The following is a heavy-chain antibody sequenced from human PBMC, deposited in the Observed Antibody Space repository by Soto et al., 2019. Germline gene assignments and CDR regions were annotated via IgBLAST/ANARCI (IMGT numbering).Heavy chain of an antibody. V-gene: IGHV3-21*01. CDR1: VFTVITYI. Sequence: GGSLRVSGGGSVFTVITYISNWVRRDPGKGLEWVSSISSRSDIYYADSVKGRFTISRDNAKNSVYLQMNRLRAEDTAVYYCAREYTAWPLAYGLDVWGQGTTVTVSS. CDR2: ISSRSDI. D-gene: IGHD2-2*02. J-gene: IGHJ6*02. CDR3: AREYTAWPLAYGLDV.